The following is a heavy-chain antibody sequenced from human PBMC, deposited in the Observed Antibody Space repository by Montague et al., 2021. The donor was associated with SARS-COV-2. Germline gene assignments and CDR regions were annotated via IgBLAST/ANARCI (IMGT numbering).Heavy chain of an antibody. J-gene: IGHJ4*02. CDR1: GVSVTDYY. CDR2: VLYNNGT. D-gene: IGHD3-9*01. CDR3: VRHPHYDGLNGPPDF. Sequence: SETLSLTCTVSGVSVTDYYWSWIRQPPGKGLEWVGDVLYNNGTNFNPSLKSRVAISVYTYKNQFSLRLTSVTAADTALYYCVRHPHYDGLNGPPDFWGQGTLVTVSS. V-gene: IGHV4-59*08.